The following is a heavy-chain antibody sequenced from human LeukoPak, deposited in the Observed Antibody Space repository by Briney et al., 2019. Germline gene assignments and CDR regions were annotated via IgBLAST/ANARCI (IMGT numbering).Heavy chain of an antibody. CDR3: ARARTLITMIVVADYDAFDI. CDR2: FYYIGST. J-gene: IGHJ3*02. CDR1: GGSISSYY. D-gene: IGHD3-22*01. Sequence: SETLSLTCTVSGGSISSYYGSWIRQPPGKGLEWIGYFYYIGSTNYNPSLKSRVTISVDTSENQFSLKLSSVTAAGTAVYYCARARTLITMIVVADYDAFDIWGQGTMVTVSS. V-gene: IGHV4-59*01.